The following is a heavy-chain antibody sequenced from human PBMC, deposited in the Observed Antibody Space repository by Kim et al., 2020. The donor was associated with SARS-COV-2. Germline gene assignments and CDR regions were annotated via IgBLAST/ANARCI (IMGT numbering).Heavy chain of an antibody. V-gene: IGHV3-21*01. CDR3: ARSLPEAAIASAYY. Sequence: GGSLRLSCAAFGFTFTFNTYTLHCVRQAPQKGLEWVSSISGTSRYIYYSDSVKFPFTISSDNTKNSLFLQINGLRVADTALYSCARSLPEAAIASAYYW. J-gene: IGHJ4*01. D-gene: IGHD2-21*01. CDR2: ISGTSRYI. CDR1: GFTFTFNTYT.